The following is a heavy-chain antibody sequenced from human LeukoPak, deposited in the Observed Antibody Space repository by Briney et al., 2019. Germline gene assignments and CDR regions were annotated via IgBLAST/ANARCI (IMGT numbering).Heavy chain of an antibody. Sequence: PGGSLRLSCAASGFTFDDYTMSWVRQAPGKGLEWVSGINWNGGSTGYADSVKGRFTISRDNAKNTLYLQMKSLRAEDTAVYYCAKGGGYEAQYYYYYLDVWGKGTTVTISS. CDR2: INWNGGST. CDR3: AKGGGYEAQYYYYYLDV. D-gene: IGHD5-12*01. CDR1: GFTFDDYT. J-gene: IGHJ6*03. V-gene: IGHV3-20*04.